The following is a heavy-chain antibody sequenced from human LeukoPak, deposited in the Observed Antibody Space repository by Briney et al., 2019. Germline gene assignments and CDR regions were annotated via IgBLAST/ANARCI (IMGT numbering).Heavy chain of an antibody. Sequence: SETLSLTCGVSGYSISSACYGGWIRRPPGKGLEWIGIIYHRGSIYSNPSLKSRVTISVDTSENQFSLKLPSLPAADTAVYFCARGPYGSGSYPYYFDYWGQGTLVTVSS. CDR2: IYHRGSI. J-gene: IGHJ4*02. V-gene: IGHV4-38-2*01. D-gene: IGHD3-10*01. CDR3: ARGPYGSGSYPYYFDY. CDR1: GYSISSACY.